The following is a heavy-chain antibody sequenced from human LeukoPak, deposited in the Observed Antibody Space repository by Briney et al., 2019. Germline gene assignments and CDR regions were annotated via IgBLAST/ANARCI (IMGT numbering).Heavy chain of an antibody. J-gene: IGHJ4*02. V-gene: IGHV4-31*03. CDR2: IHHSGSS. Sequence: SETLFLTCTVSADCLSSGGHYWAWIRQLPGKGLESIGFIHHSGSSRHNPSLKDRVAISVDASRKQFALRLSSVTAADTAIYYCARGGNRFGGFYFDYWGQGIQVIVSS. CDR1: ADCLSSGGHY. D-gene: IGHD3-10*01. CDR3: ARGGNRFGGFYFDY.